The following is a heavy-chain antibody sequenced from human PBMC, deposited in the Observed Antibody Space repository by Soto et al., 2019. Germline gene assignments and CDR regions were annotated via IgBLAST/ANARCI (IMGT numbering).Heavy chain of an antibody. CDR2: ISGSGGTR. Sequence: EVQLLESGGGLVQPGGSLRLSCAASGFTFSSYDMSWVRQAPGKGLEWVSVISGSGGTRYYADSVKGRFTISRDNSKNPLYLQMNSLRAEDTAVYYCAKDHTQGYYYKDVWGKGTTVTVSS. J-gene: IGHJ6*03. CDR3: AKDHTQGYYYKDV. V-gene: IGHV3-23*01. CDR1: GFTFSSYD.